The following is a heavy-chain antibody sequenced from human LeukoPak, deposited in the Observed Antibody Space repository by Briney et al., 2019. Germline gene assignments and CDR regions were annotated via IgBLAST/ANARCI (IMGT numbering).Heavy chain of an antibody. CDR1: GYSISSGYY. Sequence: PSETLSLTCTVSGYSISSGYYWGWIRQPPGKGLEWIGSIYHSGSTYYNPSLKSRVTISVDTSKNQFSLKLSSVTAADTAVYYCARVAATYYYYYMDVWGKGTTVTVSS. CDR2: IYHSGST. V-gene: IGHV4-38-2*02. CDR3: ARVAATYYYYYMDV. D-gene: IGHD6-25*01. J-gene: IGHJ6*03.